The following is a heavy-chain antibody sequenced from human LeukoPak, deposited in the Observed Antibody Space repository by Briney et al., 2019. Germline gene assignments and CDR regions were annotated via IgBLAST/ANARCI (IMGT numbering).Heavy chain of an antibody. CDR3: VAYTSSLRWFDP. D-gene: IGHD6-13*01. CDR2: IYYGGTT. Sequence: SETLSLTCTVSDDSISSISFYWGWIRQPPRKGLEWIGSIYYGGTTHYNLSLESRVTMSLDTSKKQFSLRLRSVTAADTAVYYCVAYTSSLRWFDPWGQGTLVIVSS. V-gene: IGHV4-39*07. CDR1: DDSISSISFY. J-gene: IGHJ5*02.